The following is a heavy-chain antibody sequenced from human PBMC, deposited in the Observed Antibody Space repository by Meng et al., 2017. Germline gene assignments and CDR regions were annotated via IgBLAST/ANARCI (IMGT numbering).Heavy chain of an antibody. V-gene: IGHV1-18*01. CDR2: ISPYNGNT. Sequence: ASVTVSCKASGYTFTSYGISWVRQAPGQGLEWMGWISPYNGNTNYAQKLQGRVTITTDTSTSTAYMELRSMRSDDTAVYYCARSKPPNSGIYPRAPEDFDYWGQGTLVTVSS. D-gene: IGHD1-26*01. J-gene: IGHJ4*02. CDR3: ARSKPPNSGIYPRAPEDFDY. CDR1: GYTFTSYG.